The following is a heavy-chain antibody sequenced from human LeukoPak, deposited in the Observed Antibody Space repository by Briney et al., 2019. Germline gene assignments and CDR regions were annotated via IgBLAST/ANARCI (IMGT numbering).Heavy chain of an antibody. J-gene: IGHJ4*02. V-gene: IGHV3-23*01. CDR2: ISGSGGST. D-gene: IGHD1-26*01. CDR1: GFTFSSYA. CDR3: AKIVGIVGAINFDY. Sequence: SGGSLRLSCAASGFTFSSYAMSWVRQAPGKGLDWGSAISGSGGSTYYADSVKGRFTISRDNSKNTLYLQMNSLRAEDTAVYYCAKIVGIVGAINFDYWGQGTLVTVSS.